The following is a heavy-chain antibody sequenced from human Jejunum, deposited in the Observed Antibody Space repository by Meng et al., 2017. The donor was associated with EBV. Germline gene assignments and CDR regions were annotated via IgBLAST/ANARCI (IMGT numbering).Heavy chain of an antibody. Sequence: QVEGSGRGLVKPSGTLYLTVAFAGDSISSSNWWSWVRQPPGKGLEWIGEIYHSGSTNYNPSLKSRVTISVDKSKNQFSLKLSSVTAADTAVYYCARYGSGYFPALWYWGQGTLVTVSS. CDR1: GDSISSSNW. D-gene: IGHD3-3*01. CDR2: IYHSGST. V-gene: IGHV4-4*02. CDR3: ARYGSGYFPALWY. J-gene: IGHJ4*02.